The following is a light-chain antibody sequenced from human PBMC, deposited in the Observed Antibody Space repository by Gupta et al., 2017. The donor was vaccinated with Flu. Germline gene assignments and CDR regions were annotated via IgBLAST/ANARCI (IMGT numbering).Light chain of an antibody. CDR2: DTS. J-gene: IGKJ4*01. V-gene: IGKV3-11*01. CDR1: QSVGSF. Sequence: AALSLAPGERGTRSCRASQSVGSFLGWYQQKPGQAPRLLIYDTSNRDTGIPARFSGSGCGKDFTLTISSREQEDFAVYYCQQRSNWPPLTFGGGTRVEIK. CDR3: QQRSNWPPLT.